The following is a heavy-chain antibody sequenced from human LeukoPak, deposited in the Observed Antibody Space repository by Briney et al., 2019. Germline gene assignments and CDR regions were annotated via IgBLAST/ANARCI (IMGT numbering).Heavy chain of an antibody. Sequence: SETLSLTCAVYGGSFGGYYWSWIRQPPGKGLEWIGEINHSGSTNYNPSLKSRVTISVDTSKNQFSLKLSSVTAADTAVYYCARGVVGSSPFDYWGQGTLVTVSS. D-gene: IGHD6-6*01. CDR2: INHSGST. J-gene: IGHJ4*02. CDR1: GGSFGGYY. V-gene: IGHV4-34*01. CDR3: ARGVVGSSPFDY.